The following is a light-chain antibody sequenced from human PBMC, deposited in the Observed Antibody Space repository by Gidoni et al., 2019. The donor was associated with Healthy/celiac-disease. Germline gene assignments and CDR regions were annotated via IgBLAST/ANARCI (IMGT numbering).Light chain of an antibody. CDR3: QQSYSTPPWT. J-gene: IGKJ1*01. Sequence: IQMTQSPSSLSASVRDRVTITCRASQSISNFLNWYQQKPGKAPKLLIYAASNLQSGVPSRFSGSGSGTDFTLTISSLQPEDFATYYCQQSYSTPPWTFGQXTKVEIK. CDR2: AAS. V-gene: IGKV1-39*01. CDR1: QSISNF.